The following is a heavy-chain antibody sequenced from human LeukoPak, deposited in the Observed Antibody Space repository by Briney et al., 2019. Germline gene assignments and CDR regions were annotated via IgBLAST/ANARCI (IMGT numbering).Heavy chain of an antibody. J-gene: IGHJ2*01. CDR3: ARDRAPPTSWYFDL. CDR1: GFIISTNY. V-gene: IGHV3-53*01. CDR2: LYSGGDI. Sequence: GGSLRLSCAVSGFIISTNYMSWVRQAPGKGLEWVSILYSGGDIYYADFVRGRFTISRDNSRNTLFLQMNTLRVEDSAVYYCARDRAPPTSWYFDLWGRGTLVTVSS. D-gene: IGHD3-10*01.